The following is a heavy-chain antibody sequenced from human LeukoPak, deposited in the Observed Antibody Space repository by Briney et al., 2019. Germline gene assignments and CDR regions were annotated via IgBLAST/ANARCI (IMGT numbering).Heavy chain of an antibody. J-gene: IGHJ4*02. CDR2: IYSSRS. CDR3: ARAAGRDTTSGLDFDY. V-gene: IGHV4-4*07. D-gene: IGHD1-26*01. Sequence: PSETLSLTCTVSGASISSNYWSWIRQPPGKGLEWIGRIYSSRSIYNPPLKSRVTMSVDTAKNQFSLTLSSVTAADTAVYYCARAAGRDTTSGLDFDYWGKGILVTVSS. CDR1: GASISSNY.